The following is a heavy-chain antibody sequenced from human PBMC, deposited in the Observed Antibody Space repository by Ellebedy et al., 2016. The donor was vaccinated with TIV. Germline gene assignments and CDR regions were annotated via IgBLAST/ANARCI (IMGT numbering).Heavy chain of an antibody. CDR2: INAGNGNT. V-gene: IGHV1-3*01. CDR3: AREDSSAFDY. CDR1: GYTFTNYW. D-gene: IGHD3-22*01. Sequence: AASVKVPCKASGYTFTNYWIGWVRQMPGKGLEWMGWINAGNGNTKYSQKFQGRVTITRDTSASTAYMELSSLRSEDTAVYYCAREDSSAFDYWGQGTLVTVSS. J-gene: IGHJ4*02.